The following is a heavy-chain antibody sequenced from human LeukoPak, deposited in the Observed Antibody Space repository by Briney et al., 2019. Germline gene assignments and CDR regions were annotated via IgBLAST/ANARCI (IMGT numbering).Heavy chain of an antibody. Sequence: SETLSLTCTVSGGSISSYYWSWIRQPPGKGLEWIGYIYYSGSTNYNPSLKSRVTISVDTSKNQFSLKLSSVTAADTAVYYCAGGSSSGLPPSFDYWGQGTLVTVSS. CDR2: IYYSGST. CDR1: GGSISSYY. V-gene: IGHV4-59*01. D-gene: IGHD6-19*01. CDR3: AGGSSSGLPPSFDY. J-gene: IGHJ4*02.